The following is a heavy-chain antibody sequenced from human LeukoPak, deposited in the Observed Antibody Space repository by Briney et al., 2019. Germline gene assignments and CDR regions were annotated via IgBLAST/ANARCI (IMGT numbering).Heavy chain of an antibody. CDR2: INTNTGNP. CDR3: ARAGVPAAIRY. V-gene: IGHV7-4-1*02. Sequence: ASVKVSCKASGYTFTTHDINWVRQAPGQGLEWMGWINTNTGNPTYAQGFTGRFVFSLDTSASTAYLQISSLKAEDTAVYYCARAGVPAAIRYWGQGTLVTVSS. J-gene: IGHJ4*02. D-gene: IGHD2-2*01. CDR1: GYTFTTHD.